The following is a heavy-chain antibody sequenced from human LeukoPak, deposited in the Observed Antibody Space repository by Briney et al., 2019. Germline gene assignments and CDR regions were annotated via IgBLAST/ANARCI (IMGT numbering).Heavy chain of an antibody. CDR2: ISSSSSYI. D-gene: IGHD3-3*01. CDR3: ASTYYDFWSGSYYFDY. Sequence: GGSLRLSCAASGFTFSSYSMNWVRQAPGKGLEWVSCISSSSSYIYYADSVKGRFTISRDNAKNSLYLQMNSLRAEDTAVYYCASTYYDFWSGSYYFDYWGQGTLVTVSS. J-gene: IGHJ4*02. V-gene: IGHV3-21*01. CDR1: GFTFSSYS.